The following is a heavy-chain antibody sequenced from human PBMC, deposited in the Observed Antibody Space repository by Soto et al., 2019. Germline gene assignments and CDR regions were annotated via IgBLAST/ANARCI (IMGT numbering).Heavy chain of an antibody. J-gene: IGHJ6*03. Sequence: ASVKVSCKASGYTFPSFYIHWVRQAPGQGLEWMSIINPNSGNTGYAQKFQGRVTMTRNTSISTAYMELSSLRSEDTAVYYCARGVYDFWSGPKHDYYYYYMDVWGKGTTVTVSS. CDR3: ARGVYDFWSGPKHDYYYYYMDV. CDR2: INPNSGNT. D-gene: IGHD3-3*01. V-gene: IGHV1-8*01. CDR1: GYTFPSFY.